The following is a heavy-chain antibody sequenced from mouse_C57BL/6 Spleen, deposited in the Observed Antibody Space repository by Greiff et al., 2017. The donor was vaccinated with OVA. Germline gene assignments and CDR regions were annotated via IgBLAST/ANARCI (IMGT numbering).Heavy chain of an antibody. Sequence: QVQLQQSGPELVKPGASVKISCKASGYAFSSSWMNWVKQRPGKGLEWIGRIYPGDGDTNYNGKFKGKATLTADKSSSTAYMQLSSLTSEYSAVYFCARSEDDGYFPLDYWGQGTTLTVSS. CDR2: IYPGDGDT. J-gene: IGHJ2*01. V-gene: IGHV1-82*01. D-gene: IGHD2-3*01. CDR1: GYAFSSSW. CDR3: ARSEDDGYFPLDY.